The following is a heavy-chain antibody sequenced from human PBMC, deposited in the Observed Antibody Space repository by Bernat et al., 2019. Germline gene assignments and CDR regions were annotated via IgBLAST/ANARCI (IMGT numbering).Heavy chain of an antibody. CDR1: EINFGDCW. Sequence: EVQLVESGGDLVHPGGSRRPSCAASEINFGDCWMSWVRQAQGKGLGWVAYIKQDGNQKFYVDSVKGRFTISRDNAKNLLYLQMNNLRVEDTALYYCATNAPLDSWGQGTLVTVSS. CDR3: ATNAPLDS. V-gene: IGHV3-7*03. CDR2: IKQDGNQK. J-gene: IGHJ4*02.